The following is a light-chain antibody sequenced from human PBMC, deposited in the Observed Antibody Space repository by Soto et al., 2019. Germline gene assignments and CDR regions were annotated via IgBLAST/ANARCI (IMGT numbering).Light chain of an antibody. Sequence: QSVLTQPPSASGTPGQRVTMSCSGSSSNIGSNTVNWYQQLPGTAPKLLIYSNNQRPSGVPDRFSGSRSGTSASLAISVLQSEDEGDYYCAAWDDSLNGRGVFGGGTKLTVL. CDR1: SSNIGSNT. J-gene: IGLJ3*02. CDR2: SNN. V-gene: IGLV1-44*01. CDR3: AAWDDSLNGRGV.